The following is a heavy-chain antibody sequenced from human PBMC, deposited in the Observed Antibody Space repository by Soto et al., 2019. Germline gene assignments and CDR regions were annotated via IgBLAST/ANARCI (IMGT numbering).Heavy chain of an antibody. D-gene: IGHD6-13*01. CDR1: GYTFTGYY. Sequence: ASVKVSCKASGYTFTGYYMHWVRQAPGQGLEWMGWINPNSGGTNYAQKFQGWVTMTRDTSISTAYMELSRLRSDDTAVYYCARDIAEAGYHYYSGMDVWGQVTTVTVSS. V-gene: IGHV1-2*04. CDR3: ARDIAEAGYHYYSGMDV. J-gene: IGHJ6*02. CDR2: INPNSGGT.